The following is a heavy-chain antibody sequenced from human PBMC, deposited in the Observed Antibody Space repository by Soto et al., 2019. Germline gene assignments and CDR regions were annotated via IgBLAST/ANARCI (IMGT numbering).Heavy chain of an antibody. CDR3: AKDGLSDSPSAIDY. D-gene: IGHD6-13*01. CDR1: GFTFSSYS. J-gene: IGHJ4*02. CDR2: FRTGGDDGTT. Sequence: GGSLRLSCAASGFTFSSYSMSWVRQAPGKGLEWVSGFRTGGDDGTTYYADSVKGRFTISRDNSKNSLFLQMNSLSADDTAIYYCAKDGLSDSPSAIDYWGLGTLVTVSS. V-gene: IGHV3-23*01.